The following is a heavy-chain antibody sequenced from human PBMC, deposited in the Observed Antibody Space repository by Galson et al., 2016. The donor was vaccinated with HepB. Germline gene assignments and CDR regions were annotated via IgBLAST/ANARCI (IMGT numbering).Heavy chain of an antibody. CDR3: ARDSYYDDRGSGVGDY. CDR2: IWYDASNK. CDR1: GFTLSSYG. J-gene: IGHJ4*02. V-gene: IGHV3-33*01. D-gene: IGHD3-22*01. Sequence: SLRLSCAASGFTLSSYGMHWVRQAPGKGLEWVAVIWYDASNKYYADSVKGRFTISRDNSKNTLFLQMSSLRAEDTAVYYCARDSYYDDRGSGVGDYWGQGALVTVSS.